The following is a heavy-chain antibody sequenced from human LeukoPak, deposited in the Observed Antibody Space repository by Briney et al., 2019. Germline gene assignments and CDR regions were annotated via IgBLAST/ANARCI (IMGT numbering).Heavy chain of an antibody. V-gene: IGHV4-59*08. CDR1: GGSISSYY. D-gene: IGHD6-6*01. J-gene: IGHJ4*02. CDR3: ASPSTSSSTYDY. CDR2: IYYSGST. Sequence: SETLSLTCTVSGGSISSYYWSWIRQPPGKGLECIGYIYYSGSTNYTPSLKSPVTISVDTSKNQCSLRLRSVTAADTAVYYCASPSTSSSTYDYWDQGALVTVSS.